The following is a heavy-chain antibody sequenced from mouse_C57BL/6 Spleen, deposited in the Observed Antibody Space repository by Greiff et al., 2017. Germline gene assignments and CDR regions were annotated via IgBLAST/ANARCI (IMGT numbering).Heavy chain of an antibody. Sequence: EVQVVESEGGLVQPGSSMKLSCTASGFTFSDYYMAWVRQVPEKGLEWVANINYDGSSTYYLDSLKSRFIISRDNAKNILYLQMSSLKSEDTATYYCAREREIYDGYYWYFDVWGTGTTVTVSS. J-gene: IGHJ1*03. CDR3: AREREIYDGYYWYFDV. CDR2: INYDGSST. V-gene: IGHV5-16*01. CDR1: GFTFSDYY. D-gene: IGHD2-3*01.